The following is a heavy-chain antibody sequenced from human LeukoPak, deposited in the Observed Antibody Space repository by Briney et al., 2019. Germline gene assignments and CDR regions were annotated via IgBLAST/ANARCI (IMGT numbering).Heavy chain of an antibody. Sequence: ASVKVSCKASGYTFTSYYMHWVRQAPGQGLEWMGIINPSGGSTSYAQKFQGRVTMTRDMSTSTVYVELSSLTSEDTAVYYCARGPVRGVILGYYMDVWGKGTTVTVSS. CDR3: ARGPVRGVILGYYMDV. CDR1: GYTFTSYY. V-gene: IGHV1-46*01. D-gene: IGHD3-10*01. CDR2: INPSGGST. J-gene: IGHJ6*03.